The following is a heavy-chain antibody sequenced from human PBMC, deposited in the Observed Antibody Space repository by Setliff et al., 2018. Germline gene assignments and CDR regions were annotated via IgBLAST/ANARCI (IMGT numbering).Heavy chain of an antibody. CDR3: TGRTYGHQLGDY. J-gene: IGHJ4*02. Sequence: GGSLRLSCTASGLTFADAWMNWVRQAPGKGLEWVARVRSNSVGGTTEYGAPVRGRFTISRDDSKDTVYLQMNDLKTEDTGVYYCTGRTYGHQLGDYWGQGTLVTVSS. CDR2: VRSNSVGGTT. CDR1: GLTFADAW. V-gene: IGHV3-15*01. D-gene: IGHD3-10*01.